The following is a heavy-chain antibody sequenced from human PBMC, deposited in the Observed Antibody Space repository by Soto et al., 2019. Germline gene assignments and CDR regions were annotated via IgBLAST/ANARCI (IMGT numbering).Heavy chain of an antibody. Sequence: GASVKVSCKASGYTFTSYAMHWVRQAPGQRLEWMGWINAGNGNTKYSQKFQGRVTMTRDTSTSTVYMELSSLRSEDTAVYYCAIWWLPAGGLYYGMDVWGQGTTVTVSS. V-gene: IGHV1-3*01. J-gene: IGHJ6*02. CDR3: AIWWLPAGGLYYGMDV. CDR1: GYTFTSYA. CDR2: INAGNGNT. D-gene: IGHD5-12*01.